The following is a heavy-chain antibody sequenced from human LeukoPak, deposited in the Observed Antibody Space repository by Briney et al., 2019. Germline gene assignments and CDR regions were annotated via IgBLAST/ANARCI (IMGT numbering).Heavy chain of an antibody. J-gene: IGHJ4*02. V-gene: IGHV3-13*01. Sequence: GGSLRLSCAASGFTFSSYDMHWVRQATGKGLEWVSAIGTVGDTYYPGSVKGRFTISRENAKNPLYLQMNSLRAGDTAVYYCAREGNYGDYDYWGQGTLVTVSS. CDR2: IGTVGDT. D-gene: IGHD4-17*01. CDR1: GFTFSSYD. CDR3: AREGNYGDYDY.